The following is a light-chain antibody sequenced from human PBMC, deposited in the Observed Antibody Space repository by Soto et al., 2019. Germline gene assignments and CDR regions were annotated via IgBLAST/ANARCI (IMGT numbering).Light chain of an antibody. CDR1: SSDVGGYNY. V-gene: IGLV2-14*03. J-gene: IGLJ1*01. CDR2: DVS. Sequence: QSALTQPASVSGSPGKSITISCTGTSSDVGGYNYVSWYQQHPGKAPKLMIYDVSNRPSGVSNRFSGSKSGNTASLTISGLQAEDEADYYCSSYSSRNTHVFGTGTKLTVL. CDR3: SSYSSRNTHV.